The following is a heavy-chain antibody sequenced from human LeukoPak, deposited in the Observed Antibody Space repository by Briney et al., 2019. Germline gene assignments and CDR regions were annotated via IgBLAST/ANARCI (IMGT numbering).Heavy chain of an antibody. CDR1: GGTFSSYA. V-gene: IGHV1-69*01. Sequence: SVKVSCKASGGTFSSYAISWVRQAPGQGLEWMGGIIPIFGTANYAQKFQGRVTITADESTSTAYMELSSLRSEDTAVYYCARLVFYYDSSGYYYGRYGMDVWGQGTTVTVSS. J-gene: IGHJ6*02. CDR3: ARLVFYYDSSGYYYGRYGMDV. D-gene: IGHD3-22*01. CDR2: IIPIFGTA.